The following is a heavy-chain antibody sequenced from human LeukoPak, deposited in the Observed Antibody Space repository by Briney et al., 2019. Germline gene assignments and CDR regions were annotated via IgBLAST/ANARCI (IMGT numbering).Heavy chain of an antibody. J-gene: IGHJ4*02. Sequence: PGGSLRLSCAASGFTVSNNYMNWVRQAPGKGLEWVSIIYSDDSGGDIYYADSVKGRFTISRHNSKNTVYLQMNSLRPEDTAVYYCAKGAYALDWGQGTLVTVSS. CDR2: IYSDDSGGDI. V-gene: IGHV3-53*04. CDR1: GFTVSNNY. CDR3: AKGAYALD. D-gene: IGHD3-16*01.